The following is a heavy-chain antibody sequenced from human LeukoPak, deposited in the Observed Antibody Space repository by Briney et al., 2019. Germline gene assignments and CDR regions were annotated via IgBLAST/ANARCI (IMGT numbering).Heavy chain of an antibody. CDR3: AKDRSIGTYYTFDH. CDR2: ISGSGVMT. D-gene: IGHD1-26*01. J-gene: IGHJ4*02. Sequence: GGSLRLSCAASGFTFSDYAMTWVRQAPGKGLEWVATISGSGVMTYYADSVKGRFTVSGDNSKNTPYLQMSSLTAADTAVYYCAKDRSIGTYYTFDHWGQGTLVTVSS. CDR1: GFTFSDYA. V-gene: IGHV3-23*01.